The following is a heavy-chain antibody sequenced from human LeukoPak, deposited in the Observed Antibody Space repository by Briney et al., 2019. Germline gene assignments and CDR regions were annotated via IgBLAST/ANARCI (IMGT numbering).Heavy chain of an antibody. CDR1: GFTFSSYS. V-gene: IGHV3-48*04. Sequence: GGSLRLSCAASGFTFSSYSMNWVRQAPGKELEWVSYISSSSSTIYYADSVKGRFTISRDNAKNSLYLQMNSLRAEDTAVYYCARPYDPDRYYFDYWGQGTLVTVSS. CDR2: ISSSSSTI. J-gene: IGHJ4*02. CDR3: ARPYDPDRYYFDY. D-gene: IGHD1-1*01.